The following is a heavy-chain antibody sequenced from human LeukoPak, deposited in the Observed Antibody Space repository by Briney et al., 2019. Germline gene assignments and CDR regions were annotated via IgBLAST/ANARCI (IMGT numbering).Heavy chain of an antibody. CDR3: ARGRGSYSPFDY. J-gene: IGHJ4*02. Sequence: GGSLRLSCAAPGFTFSSYWMSWVRQAPGKGLEWVANIKQDGSEKYYVDSVKGRFTISRDNAKNSLYLQMNSLRAEDTAVYYCARGRGSYSPFDYWGQGTLVTVSS. CDR2: IKQDGSEK. D-gene: IGHD1-26*01. CDR1: GFTFSSYW. V-gene: IGHV3-7*01.